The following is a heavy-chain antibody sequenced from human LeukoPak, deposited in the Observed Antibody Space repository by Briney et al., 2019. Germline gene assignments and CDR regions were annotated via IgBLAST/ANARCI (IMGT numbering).Heavy chain of an antibody. D-gene: IGHD1-26*01. CDR1: GFTFSSYA. CDR3: AKDPSSKPASRDY. CDR2: ISGSGGST. V-gene: IGHV3-23*01. Sequence: GGSLRLSCAASGFTFSSYAMSWVRQAPGKGLEWVSAISGSGGSTYHADSVKGRFTISRDNSKNTLYLQMNSLRAEDTVVYYCAKDPSSKPASRDYWGQGTLVTVSS. J-gene: IGHJ4*02.